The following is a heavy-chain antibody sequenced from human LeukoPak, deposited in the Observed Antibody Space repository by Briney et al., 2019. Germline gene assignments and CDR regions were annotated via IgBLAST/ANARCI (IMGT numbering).Heavy chain of an antibody. V-gene: IGHV1-18*01. J-gene: IGHJ4*02. D-gene: IGHD4-17*01. Sequence: ASVKVSCKASGYTFTSYGISWVRQAPGQGLEWMGWISAYNGNTNYAQKLQGRVTMTTDTSTSTAYMELRSLRSDDTAVYYCARMRTTATSYYFDYWGQGTLVTVSS. CDR3: ARMRTTATSYYFDY. CDR2: ISAYNGNT. CDR1: GYTFTSYG.